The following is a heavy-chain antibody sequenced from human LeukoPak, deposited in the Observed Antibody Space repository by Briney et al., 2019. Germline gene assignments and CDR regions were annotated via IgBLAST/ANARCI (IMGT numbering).Heavy chain of an antibody. CDR3: ARDSTALYEDDSSGYPPRHY. D-gene: IGHD3-22*01. V-gene: IGHV3-11*01. J-gene: IGHJ4*02. CDR2: ISSSGSTI. CDR1: GFTFSDYY. Sequence: PGGSLRLSCAASGFTFSDYYMSWIRQAPGKGLEWVSYISSSGSTIYYADSVKGRFTISRDNAKNSLYLQMNSLRAEDTAVYYCARDSTALYEDDSSGYPPRHYWGQGTLVTVSS.